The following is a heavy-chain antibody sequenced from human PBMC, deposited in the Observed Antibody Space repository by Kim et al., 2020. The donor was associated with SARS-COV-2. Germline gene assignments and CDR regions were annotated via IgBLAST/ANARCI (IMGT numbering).Heavy chain of an antibody. D-gene: IGHD3-10*01. V-gene: IGHV4-59*01. CDR3: ARAMPTMVRGLNAFDI. CDR1: GGSISSYY. J-gene: IGHJ3*02. Sequence: SETLSLTCTVSGGSISSYYWSWIRQPPGKGLEWIGYIYYSGSTNYNPSLKSRVTISVDTSKNQFSLKLSSVTAAYTAVYYCARAMPTMVRGLNAFDIWGQGTMVTVSS. CDR2: IYYSGST.